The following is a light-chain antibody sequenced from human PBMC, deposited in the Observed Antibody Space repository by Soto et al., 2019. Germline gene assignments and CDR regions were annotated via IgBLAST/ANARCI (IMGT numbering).Light chain of an antibody. Sequence: GDRVTITCRASQNIGSRLAWYQQKPGKAPKVLIYDDSSLQSGVPLRFSGSGSGTEFTLTISSLQPDDVATYYCQQYDVLWTFGQGTQVEIK. CDR3: QQYDVLWT. CDR2: DDS. J-gene: IGKJ1*01. CDR1: QNIGSR. V-gene: IGKV1-5*01.